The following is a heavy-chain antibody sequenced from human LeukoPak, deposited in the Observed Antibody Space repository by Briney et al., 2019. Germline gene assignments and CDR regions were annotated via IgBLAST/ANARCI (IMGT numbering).Heavy chain of an antibody. D-gene: IGHD3-10*01. CDR1: GYSISSGYY. Sequence: SETLSLTCAVSGYSISSGYYWGWIRQPPGKGLEWIGSIYHSGSTYYNPSLKSRVTISVDTSKNQFSLELSSVTAADTAVYYCARGVDYYGSEYYFDYWGQGTLVTVSS. J-gene: IGHJ4*02. CDR2: IYHSGST. CDR3: ARGVDYYGSEYYFDY. V-gene: IGHV4-38-2*01.